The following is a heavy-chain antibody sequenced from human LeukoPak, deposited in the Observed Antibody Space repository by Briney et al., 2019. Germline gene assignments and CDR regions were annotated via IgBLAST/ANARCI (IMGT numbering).Heavy chain of an antibody. J-gene: IGHJ4*02. CDR3: AGDYHFRSYNYLGYFDY. V-gene: IGHV1-69*04. D-gene: IGHD5-24*01. CDR2: IIPILGIA. Sequence: SVKVSCKASGGTFSSYTISWVRQAPGQGLEWMGRIIPILGIANYAQKFQGRVTITADKSTSTAYMELSSLRSEDTAVYYCAGDYHFRSYNYLGYFDYWGQGTLVTVSS. CDR1: GGTFSSYT.